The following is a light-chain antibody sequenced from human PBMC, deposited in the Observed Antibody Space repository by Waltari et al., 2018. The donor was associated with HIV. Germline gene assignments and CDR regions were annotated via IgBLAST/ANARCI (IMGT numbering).Light chain of an antibody. J-gene: IGLJ2*01. CDR3: ATWDDRLSAWL. CDR1: SSNIGANF. Sequence: QSQLTQPPSISGAPGQRVAISCSGTSSNIGANFVYWYQQLPGMAPRLLIYRNDHGPSGIPDRVSPAKSGTSASLAISGLRAEDEADYYCATWDDRLSAWLFGGGTKLTVL. CDR2: RND. V-gene: IGLV1-47*01.